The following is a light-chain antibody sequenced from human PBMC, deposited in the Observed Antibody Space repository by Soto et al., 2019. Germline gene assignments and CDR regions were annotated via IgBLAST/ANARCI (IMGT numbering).Light chain of an antibody. CDR3: QHSRT. Sequence: DIQMTQSPSTLSASVGDRVTITCRASQSISSWLAWYQQKPGKAPKLLIYKASSLESGVPSRLSGSRSGTEFTLNISSRQPDDFATYYCQHSRTFGQGTKVEIK. J-gene: IGKJ1*01. CDR2: KAS. V-gene: IGKV1-5*03. CDR1: QSISSW.